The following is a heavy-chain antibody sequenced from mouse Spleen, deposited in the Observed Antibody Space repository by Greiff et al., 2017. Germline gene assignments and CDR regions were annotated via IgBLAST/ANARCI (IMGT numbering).Heavy chain of an antibody. V-gene: IGHV5-9-1*01. Sequence: EVKLVESGGGLVKPGGSLKLSCAASGFTFSSYAMSWVRQTPEKRLEWVATISSGGSYTYYPDSVKGRFTISRDNAKNTLYLQMSSLRSEDTAMYYCARGGYGYDGYFDYWGQGTTLTVSS. J-gene: IGHJ2*01. CDR2: ISSGGSYT. CDR1: GFTFSSYA. CDR3: ARGGYGYDGYFDY. D-gene: IGHD2-2*01.